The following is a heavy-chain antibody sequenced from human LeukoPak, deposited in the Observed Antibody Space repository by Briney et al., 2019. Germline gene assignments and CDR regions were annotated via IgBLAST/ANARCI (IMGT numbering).Heavy chain of an antibody. V-gene: IGHV4-34*01. CDR2: INHSGST. J-gene: IGHJ4*02. D-gene: IGHD2-2*01. CDR1: GGSFSGYY. CDR3: ARVPNAYQLPYYFDY. Sequence: SETQSLTCAVYGGSFSGYYWSWIRQPPGKGREWIGEINHSGSTNYNPSLKSRVTISVDTSKNQFSLKLSSVTAADTAVYYCARVPNAYQLPYYFDYWGQGTLVTVSS.